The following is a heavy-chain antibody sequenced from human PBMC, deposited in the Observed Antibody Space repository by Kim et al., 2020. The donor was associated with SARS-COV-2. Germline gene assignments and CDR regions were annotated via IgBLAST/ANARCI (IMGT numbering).Heavy chain of an antibody. CDR2: ITGNGGWT. V-gene: IGHV3-23*01. J-gene: IGHJ4*02. CDR3: AKDIRTVTTTVGFFDY. CDR1: GFTFSSDA. D-gene: IGHD4-17*01. Sequence: GGSLRLSCAASGFTFSSDAMSWVRQAPGKGLEWVSIITGNGGWTNYADSVKGRFTISRDNSKNTLYLQMNSLRVEDTAVYYCAKDIRTVTTTVGFFDYWGQGTLVTVSS.